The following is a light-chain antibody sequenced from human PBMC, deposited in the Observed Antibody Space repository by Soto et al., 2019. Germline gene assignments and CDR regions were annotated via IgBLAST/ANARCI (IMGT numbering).Light chain of an antibody. CDR3: SSYTSSSTFSV. CDR1: SGDIGGYNY. J-gene: IGLJ1*01. V-gene: IGLV2-14*01. CDR2: EVT. Sequence: QSVLTQPASVSGSPGQSITISCTGTSGDIGGYNYVSWYQQHPGKAPKLLISEVTNRPSGISNRFSGSKSGNTASLTISGLQAEDEADYYCSSYTSSSTFSVFGTGTKLTVL.